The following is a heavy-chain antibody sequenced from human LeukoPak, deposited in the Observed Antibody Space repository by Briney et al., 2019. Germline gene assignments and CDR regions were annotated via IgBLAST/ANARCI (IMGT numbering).Heavy chain of an antibody. V-gene: IGHV1-2*02. CDR2: INPHSGGT. CDR3: VREGNELLSKNFDY. CDR1: GFTFSGHY. J-gene: IGHJ4*02. Sequence: ASVKVSCKASGFTFSGHYIHWVRQAPGQGLEWMGYINPHSGGTSSPQKFQGRVTMTTDTSISAVYMELNSLTSDDTAMYYCVREGNELLSKNFDYWGQGSLVTVSS. D-gene: IGHD2-21*02.